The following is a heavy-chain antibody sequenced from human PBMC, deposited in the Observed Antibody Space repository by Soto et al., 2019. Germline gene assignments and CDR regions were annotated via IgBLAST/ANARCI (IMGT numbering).Heavy chain of an antibody. D-gene: IGHD3-22*01. CDR2: IVVGSGNT. J-gene: IGHJ4*02. Sequence: GASVKVSCKASGFTFTSSAVQWVRQARGQRLEWIGWIVVGSGNTNYAQKFQERVTITRDMSTSTAYMELSSLRSEDTAVYYCAAGLLYYYDSSGYYYGPDYWGQGTLVTVSS. CDR3: AAGLLYYYDSSGYYYGPDY. CDR1: GFTFTSSA. V-gene: IGHV1-58*01.